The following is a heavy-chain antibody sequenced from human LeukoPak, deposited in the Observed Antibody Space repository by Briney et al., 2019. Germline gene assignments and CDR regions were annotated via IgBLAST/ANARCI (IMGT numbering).Heavy chain of an antibody. V-gene: IGHV1-24*01. CDR3: ASHSGGTTGDRNDY. J-gene: IGHJ4*02. Sequence: ASVKVSCKISGKTLTEVALHWVRQAPGKGLEWMGGFDPEVGGTIYAQKFQDRVTMTEDTSTDTAYMDLSSLRTDDAAVYYCASHSGGTTGDRNDYWGQGTLVTVSS. D-gene: IGHD1-26*01. CDR1: GKTLTEVA. CDR2: FDPEVGGT.